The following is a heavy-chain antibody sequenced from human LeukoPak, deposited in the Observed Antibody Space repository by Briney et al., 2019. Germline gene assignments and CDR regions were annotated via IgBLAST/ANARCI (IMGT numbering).Heavy chain of an antibody. CDR2: INPNSGGT. Sequence: GASVKVSCKASGYTFTGYSMPWVRQAPGQGLEWIGRINPNSGGTQYAQKFQGRITMTSDSSIITVYMELSSLRSDDTAIYYCARDRAFRGGGFHPWGQGTLVTVSS. J-gene: IGHJ5*02. V-gene: IGHV1-2*06. CDR3: ARDRAFRGGGFHP. D-gene: IGHD3-10*01. CDR1: GYTFTGYS.